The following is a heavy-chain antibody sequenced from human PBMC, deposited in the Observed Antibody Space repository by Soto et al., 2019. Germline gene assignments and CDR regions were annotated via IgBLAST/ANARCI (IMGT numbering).Heavy chain of an antibody. V-gene: IGHV3-15*07. J-gene: IGHJ6*02. CDR1: GFTFSNAW. CDR2: IKSKIDGGTT. D-gene: IGHD3-10*01. Sequence: EVQLVESGGGLVKPGGSLRLSCAASGFTFSNAWMNWVRQAPGKGLEWVGSIKSKIDGGTTDYAAPVKCRFTISRYDSNNTLYLQMNSLKTEDTAVYYCSRARDPYYYCGMDVWGQGTTVTVSS. CDR3: SRARDPYYYCGMDV.